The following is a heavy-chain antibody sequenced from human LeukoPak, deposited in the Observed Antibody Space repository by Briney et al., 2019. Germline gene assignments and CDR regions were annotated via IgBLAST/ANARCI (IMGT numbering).Heavy chain of an antibody. Sequence: GGSLRLSCAASGFTVSSNYMSWVRQVPGKGXXWVSVIYSGGSTYYADSVKGRFTISRDNSKNTLYLQMNSLRAEDTAVYYCAREARDGAFDIWGQGTMVTVSS. V-gene: IGHV3-53*01. J-gene: IGHJ3*02. CDR2: IYSGGST. CDR3: AREARDGAFDI. D-gene: IGHD2-21*02. CDR1: GFTVSSNY.